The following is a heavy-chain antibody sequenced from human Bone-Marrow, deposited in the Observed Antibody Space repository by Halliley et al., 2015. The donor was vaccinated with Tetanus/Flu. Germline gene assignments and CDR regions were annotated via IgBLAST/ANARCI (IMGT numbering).Heavy chain of an antibody. CDR3: ARTSGTTLVYWFDP. D-gene: IGHD1-1*01. Sequence: TLSLTCAVSGGSINTYYWSWIRQPPGKQLEWIGYISYSGSTTYSPSLKGRVTMSIDTSKNQFSLRLTSVTAADTAIYCCARTSGTTLVYWFDPWGQGILVAVSS. V-gene: IGHV4-59*08. J-gene: IGHJ5*02. CDR1: GGSINTYY. CDR2: ISYSGST.